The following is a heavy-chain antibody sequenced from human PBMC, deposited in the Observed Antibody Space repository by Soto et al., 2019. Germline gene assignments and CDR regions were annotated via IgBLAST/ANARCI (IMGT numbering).Heavy chain of an antibody. V-gene: IGHV3-74*01. Sequence: GGSLRLSCAASGFTFNMYWMHWVRQAPGMGLVWVSHINSDGSSTTYADSVKGRFTISRDNAKNTLYLQMNSLRAEDTAVYYCVRATGYYGMDVWGRGTTVTVSS. CDR2: INSDGSST. CDR1: GFTFNMYW. J-gene: IGHJ6*02. CDR3: VRATGYYGMDV.